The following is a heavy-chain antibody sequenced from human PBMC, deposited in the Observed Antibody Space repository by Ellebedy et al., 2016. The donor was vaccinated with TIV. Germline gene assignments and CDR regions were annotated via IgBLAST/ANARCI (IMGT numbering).Heavy chain of an antibody. Sequence: MPSETLSLTCTVSGGSISSYYWSWIRQPPGKGLEWIGYIYYSGSTYYNPSLKSRVTISVDTSKNQFSLKLSSVTAADTAVYYCARRVVPAAIGGWFDPWGQGTLVTVSS. D-gene: IGHD2-2*01. CDR1: GGSISSYY. CDR2: IYYSGST. V-gene: IGHV4-59*08. CDR3: ARRVVPAAIGGWFDP. J-gene: IGHJ5*02.